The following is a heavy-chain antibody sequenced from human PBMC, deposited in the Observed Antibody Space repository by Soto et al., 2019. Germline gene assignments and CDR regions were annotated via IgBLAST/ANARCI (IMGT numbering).Heavy chain of an antibody. Sequence: XESLRLSCAASGFTFSSYAMHWVRQAPGKGLEWVAVISYDGSNKYYADSVKGRFTISRDNSKNTLYLQMNSLRAEDTAVYYCARDLRESMDVWGQGTTVTVS. J-gene: IGHJ6*02. CDR2: ISYDGSNK. V-gene: IGHV3-30-3*01. CDR1: GFTFSSYA. CDR3: ARDLRESMDV.